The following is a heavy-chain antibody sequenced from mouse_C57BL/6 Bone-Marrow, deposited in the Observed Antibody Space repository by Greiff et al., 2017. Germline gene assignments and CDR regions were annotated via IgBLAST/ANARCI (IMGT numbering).Heavy chain of an antibody. CDR2: IYPRSGNT. Sequence: VKVVESGAELARPGASVKLSCKASGYTFTSYGISWVKQRTGQGLEWIGEIYPRSGNTYYNEKFKGKAPLTADKSSSTAYMELRSLTSEDSAVYFCARRGYGRFDYWGQGTTLTVSS. D-gene: IGHD1-1*01. J-gene: IGHJ2*01. V-gene: IGHV1-81*01. CDR3: ARRGYGRFDY. CDR1: GYTFTSYG.